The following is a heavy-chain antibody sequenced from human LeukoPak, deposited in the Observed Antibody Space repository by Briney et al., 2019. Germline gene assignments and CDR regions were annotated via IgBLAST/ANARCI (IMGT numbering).Heavy chain of an antibody. J-gene: IGHJ4*02. V-gene: IGHV4-59*01. CDR1: GGSISSYY. CDR3: ARGLKVAAAGMLVY. D-gene: IGHD6-13*01. Sequence: SETLSLTCTVSGGSISSYYWGWIRQPPGKGLEWIGYIYYSGSTNYNPSLKSRVTISVDTSKNQFSLKLSSVTAADTAVYYCARGLKVAAAGMLVYWGQGTLVTVSS. CDR2: IYYSGST.